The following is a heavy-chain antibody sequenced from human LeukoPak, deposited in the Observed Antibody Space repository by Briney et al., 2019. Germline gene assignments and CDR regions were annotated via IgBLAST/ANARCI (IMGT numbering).Heavy chain of an antibody. CDR1: GYTFTIYD. V-gene: IGHV1-8*01. CDR2: MNPNSGNT. D-gene: IGHD3-10*01. Sequence: GASVKVSCKASGYTFTIYDINWVRQATGQGLEWMGWMNPNSGNTGYAQKFQGRVTMTRNTSISTAYMELSSLRSEDTAVYYCARVPSNPIRLLWFGELNNWFDPWGQGTLVTVSS. CDR3: ARVPSNPIRLLWFGELNNWFDP. J-gene: IGHJ5*02.